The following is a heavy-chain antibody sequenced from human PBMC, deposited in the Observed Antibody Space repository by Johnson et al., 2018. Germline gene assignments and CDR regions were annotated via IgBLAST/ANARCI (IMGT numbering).Heavy chain of an antibody. Sequence: QVQLVESGGGVVQPGRSLRLSCAASGFTFSTYGMHWVRKAPGKGLEWVALIWQDGCSKNYADSVKGRFTISRDNSKNTLYLQMNSLRAEDTAVYYCAREYDSSGYYLEYFQHWGQGTLVTVSS. D-gene: IGHD3-22*01. CDR2: IWQDGCSK. CDR1: GFTFSTYG. J-gene: IGHJ1*01. CDR3: AREYDSSGYYLEYFQH. V-gene: IGHV3-33*01.